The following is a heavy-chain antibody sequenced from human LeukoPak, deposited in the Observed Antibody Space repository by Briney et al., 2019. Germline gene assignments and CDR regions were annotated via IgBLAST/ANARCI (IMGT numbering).Heavy chain of an antibody. CDR1: GFTFSTYS. CDR2: ISSTTGTT. V-gene: IGHV3-48*01. D-gene: IGHD2-15*01. Sequence: GGSLRLSCAGSGFTFSTYSMNWVRQAPGKGLEWVSYISSTTGTTYYADSVKGRFTISRDNAKNSLYLQMNSLRADDTAVYFCANSPRYCSGGNCFWSWGQGTLVTVSS. CDR3: ANSPRYCSGGNCFWS. J-gene: IGHJ4*02.